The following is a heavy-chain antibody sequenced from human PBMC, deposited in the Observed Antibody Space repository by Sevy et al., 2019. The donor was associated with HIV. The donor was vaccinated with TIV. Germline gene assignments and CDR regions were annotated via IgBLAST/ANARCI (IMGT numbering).Heavy chain of an antibody. Sequence: GGSLRLSCAVSGFTLNNAWMNWVRQAPGTGLQWVGLIKSNIDGETTDYAAPVKGRFTISRDDSKNTLYLQMNNLKIEDTAVYYCATAPGYYDSAPFDYWGPGTLVTVSS. CDR1: GFTLNNAW. D-gene: IGHD3-22*01. V-gene: IGHV3-15*01. J-gene: IGHJ4*02. CDR3: ATAPGYYDSAPFDY. CDR2: IKSNIDGETT.